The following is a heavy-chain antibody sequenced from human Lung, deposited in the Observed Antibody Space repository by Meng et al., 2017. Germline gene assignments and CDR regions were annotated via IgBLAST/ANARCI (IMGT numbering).Heavy chain of an antibody. D-gene: IGHD3-22*01. Sequence: ASVKVSCKASGYTFTAYYLHWVRQAPGQGLEWMGWIDPSSGGTFYAQKFQGRVTLTADSSINTAYMELHSLGSDDTAVYFCARAMYDSRSDYYWMPWFDPWGQGALVTVSS. CDR1: GYTFTAYY. V-gene: IGHV1-2*02. J-gene: IGHJ5*02. CDR2: IDPSSGGT. CDR3: ARAMYDSRSDYYWMPWFDP.